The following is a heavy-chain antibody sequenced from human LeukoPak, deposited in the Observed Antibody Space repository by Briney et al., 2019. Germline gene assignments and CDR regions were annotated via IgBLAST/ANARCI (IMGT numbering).Heavy chain of an antibody. J-gene: IGHJ4*02. CDR2: ISGSGGNT. D-gene: IGHD1/OR15-1a*01. Sequence: GRSLRLSCAASGFTFSSYAMSWVRQAPGKGLEWVSLISGSGGNTYYADSVKGRFTISRDNSKNTLYLQMNSLRAEDTAVYYCARTRGLYYFDYWGQGTLVTVSS. CDR1: GFTFSSYA. V-gene: IGHV3-23*01. CDR3: ARTRGLYYFDY.